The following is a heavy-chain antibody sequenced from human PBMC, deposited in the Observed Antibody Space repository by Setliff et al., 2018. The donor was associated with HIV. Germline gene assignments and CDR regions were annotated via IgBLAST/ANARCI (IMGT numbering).Heavy chain of an antibody. CDR2: INPNSGGT. J-gene: IGHJ3*02. V-gene: IGHV1-2*02. CDR1: GYTFIGDY. CDR3: ARGGLAIGAFDI. D-gene: IGHD2-2*03. Sequence: ASVKVSCKASGYTFIGDYMHWVRQAPGQGLEWMGWINPNSGGTNFAQKFQGRVTMTRDTSISTAYMELSRLRSDDTAVYYCARGGLAIGAFDIWGQGTMVTVSS.